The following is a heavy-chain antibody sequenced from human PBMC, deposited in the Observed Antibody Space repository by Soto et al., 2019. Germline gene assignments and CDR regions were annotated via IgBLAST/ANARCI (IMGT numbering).Heavy chain of an antibody. CDR3: ARRIAVAGYYYYYYMDV. CDR1: GGSISSYC. J-gene: IGHJ6*03. CDR2: IYYSGST. D-gene: IGHD6-19*01. V-gene: IGHV4-59*08. Sequence: SETLSLTCTVSGGSISSYCWSWIRQPPGKGLEWIGYIYYSGSTNYNPSLKSRVTISVDTSKNQFSLKLSSVTAADTAVYYCARRIAVAGYYYYYYMDVWGKGTTVTVSS.